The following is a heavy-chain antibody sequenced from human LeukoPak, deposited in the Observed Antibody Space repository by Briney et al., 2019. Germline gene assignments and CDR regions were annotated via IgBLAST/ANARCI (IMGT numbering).Heavy chain of an antibody. Sequence: GGSLRLSCAASGFTFSSYAMSWVRQAPGKGLEWVSAISGSGGSTYYADSVKGRFTISRANYKNTLYLQMNSLRAEDTAVYYCAKDPLPYDFWSGYWKDYWGQGTLVTVSS. CDR1: GFTFSSYA. D-gene: IGHD3-3*01. CDR2: ISGSGGST. CDR3: AKDPLPYDFWSGYWKDY. V-gene: IGHV3-23*01. J-gene: IGHJ4*02.